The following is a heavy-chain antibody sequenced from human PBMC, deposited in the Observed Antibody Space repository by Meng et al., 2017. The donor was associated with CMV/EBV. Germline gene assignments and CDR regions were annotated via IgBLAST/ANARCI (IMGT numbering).Heavy chain of an antibody. CDR2: INPNSGGT. Sequence: ASVKVSCKASGYTFTGYYMHWVRQAPGQGLEWMGWINPNSGGTNYAQKFQSRVTMTRDTSISTAYMELSRLRSDDTAVYYCARDLKRWRITIFPYWGQGTLVTVSS. CDR1: GYTFTGYY. J-gene: IGHJ4*02. D-gene: IGHD3-3*01. V-gene: IGHV1-2*02. CDR3: ARDLKRWRITIFPY.